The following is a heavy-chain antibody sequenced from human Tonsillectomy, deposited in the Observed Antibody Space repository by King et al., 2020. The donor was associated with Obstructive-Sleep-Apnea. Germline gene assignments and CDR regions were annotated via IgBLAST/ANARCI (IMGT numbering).Heavy chain of an antibody. CDR3: ARDLVTMIVVIIGEAFDI. V-gene: IGHV3-23*04. CDR2: ISGGGGTT. CDR1: GFTFSSYS. D-gene: IGHD3-22*01. Sequence: VQLVESGGGLVQPGGSLRLSCAASGFTFSSYSMSWIRQAPGKGLEWVSTISGGGGTTTYAASVKGRLTISRENSKNTLYLQMNRLRVEDTAIYYCARDLVTMIVVIIGEAFDIWGQGTRVTVSS. J-gene: IGHJ3*02.